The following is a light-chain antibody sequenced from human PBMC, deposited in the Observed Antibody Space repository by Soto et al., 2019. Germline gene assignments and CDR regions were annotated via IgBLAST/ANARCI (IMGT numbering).Light chain of an antibody. CDR2: TSS. V-gene: IGKV1-39*01. CDR3: QQSYSTPYT. CDR1: QSISDF. J-gene: IGKJ2*01. Sequence: DIQMTQSPSSLSVSVGDRVTITCRASQSISDFLHWYQQVPGKAPKLLIYTSSNLQSGVPSRFSGSGSGTDFSLTISSLQPEDSATYYCQQSYSTPYTFGQGTTLEI.